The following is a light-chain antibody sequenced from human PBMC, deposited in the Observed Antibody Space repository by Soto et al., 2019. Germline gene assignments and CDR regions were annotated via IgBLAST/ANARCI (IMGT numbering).Light chain of an antibody. Sequence: QSALTQPASVSGSPGQSITISCAGTSSDVGGYNYVSWYQQRPGKAPKLMIFDVSNRPSGVSNRFSGSKSGNTASLTISGLQAEDEAVYYCSSYTSNSSLYVFGTGTKLTVL. CDR1: SSDVGGYNY. J-gene: IGLJ1*01. CDR2: DVS. V-gene: IGLV2-14*01. CDR3: SSYTSNSSLYV.